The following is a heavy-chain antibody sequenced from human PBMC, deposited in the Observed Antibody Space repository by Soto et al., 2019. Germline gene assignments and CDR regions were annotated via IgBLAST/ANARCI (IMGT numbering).Heavy chain of an antibody. Sequence: EVRLLESGGDLVQPGGSLKLSCAVSGFNFSNYAMSWVRQAPGKGLEWVSAITGSGTTPFHADSVRGRFTIARDNSKNTLYLQMNSLRVEDTAIYYCAKERVNGDCGCDRVFDSWGQGILVTVSS. CDR2: ITGSGTTP. CDR3: AKERVNGDCGCDRVFDS. D-gene: IGHD4-17*01. CDR1: GFNFSNYA. J-gene: IGHJ4*02. V-gene: IGHV3-23*01.